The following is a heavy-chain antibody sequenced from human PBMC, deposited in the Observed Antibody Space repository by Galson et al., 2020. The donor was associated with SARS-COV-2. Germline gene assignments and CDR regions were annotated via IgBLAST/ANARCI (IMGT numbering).Heavy chain of an antibody. D-gene: IGHD3-22*01. J-gene: IGHJ4*02. CDR1: GGSFSGHH. CDR3: ARGTLEITIIVVIFTGGSYYFDY. Sequence: ETSETLSLTCAVYGGSFSGHHWSWIRQPPGKGLEWIGEINHSGSTNYNPSLKGRVTISTDTSKNQISLKLTSVTAADTAVYYCARGTLEITIIVVIFTGGSYYFDYWGQGTLVTVSS. CDR2: INHSGST. V-gene: IGHV4-34*01.